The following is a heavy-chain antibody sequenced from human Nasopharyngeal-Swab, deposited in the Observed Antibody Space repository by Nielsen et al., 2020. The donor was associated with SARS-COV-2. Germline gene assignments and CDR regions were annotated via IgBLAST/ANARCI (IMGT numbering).Heavy chain of an antibody. CDR2: INPNTGGT. Sequence: ASVKVSCKASGYTFIDYYIYWVRQAPGQGLEWMGWINPNTGGTNYAQKFQGRVTMTRDTSISTAYMELSRLRSDDTAVYYCATRGEVVVAATSYYYYGMDVWGQGTTVTVSS. J-gene: IGHJ6*02. V-gene: IGHV1-2*02. CDR3: ATRGEVVVAATSYYYYGMDV. D-gene: IGHD2-15*01. CDR1: GYTFIDYY.